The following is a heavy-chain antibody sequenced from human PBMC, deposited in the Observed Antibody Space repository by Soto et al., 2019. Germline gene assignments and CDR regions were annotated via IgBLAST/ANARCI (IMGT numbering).Heavy chain of an antibody. J-gene: IGHJ4*02. Sequence: GASVKVSCKASGGTFSSYSISWVRQAPGQGLEWMGGIIPIFGTANYAQKFQGRVTITADESTSTAYMELSSLRSEDTAVYYCAIGADDSSGYYYAKNFDYSDYWGQGTLVTAPQ. V-gene: IGHV1-69*13. CDR3: AIGADDSSGYYYAKNFDYSDY. D-gene: IGHD3-22*01. CDR2: IIPIFGTA. CDR1: GGTFSSYS.